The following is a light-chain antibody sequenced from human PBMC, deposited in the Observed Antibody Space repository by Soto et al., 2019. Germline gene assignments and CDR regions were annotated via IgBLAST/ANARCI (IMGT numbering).Light chain of an antibody. V-gene: IGLV1-40*01. CDR3: QSYDISLTASV. J-gene: IGLJ2*01. CDR2: ANN. Sequence: QSVLTQPPSVSGAPGQRVTISCTGTNSSIGAGYAVHWYQQLPGTAPKLLIYANNIRPSGVPDRLSGSRSGTSAFVAITGLQAEDEADYYCQSYDISLTASVFGGGTKVTVL. CDR1: NSSIGAGYA.